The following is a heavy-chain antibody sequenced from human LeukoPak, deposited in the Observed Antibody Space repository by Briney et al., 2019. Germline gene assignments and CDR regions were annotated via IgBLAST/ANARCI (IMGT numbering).Heavy chain of an antibody. CDR2: IYTTGLT. Sequence: PGGSLPLSCAASGFPFNSYYMNWVRQVPGKGLEWVSVIYTTGLTYYKGSVKGRFTVSRDNSRTTVYLQMSSLRVEDTAVYYCARGASRAFDIWGQGTMVTVSS. J-gene: IGHJ3*02. V-gene: IGHV3-53*01. CDR3: ARGASRAFDI. CDR1: GFPFNSYY.